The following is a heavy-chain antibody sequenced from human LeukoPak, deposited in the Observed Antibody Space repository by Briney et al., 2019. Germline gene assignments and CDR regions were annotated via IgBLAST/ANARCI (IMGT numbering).Heavy chain of an antibody. CDR2: INHSGST. Sequence: SETLSLTCAVYGGSFSGYYWSWIRQPPGKGLEWIGEINHSGSTNYNPSLKSRVTISVDTSKNQFSLKLSSMTAADTAVYYCARVPYYDILTGYYKRTAFDYWGQGTLVTVPS. J-gene: IGHJ4*02. V-gene: IGHV4-34*01. D-gene: IGHD3-9*01. CDR1: GGSFSGYY. CDR3: ARVPYYDILTGYYKRTAFDY.